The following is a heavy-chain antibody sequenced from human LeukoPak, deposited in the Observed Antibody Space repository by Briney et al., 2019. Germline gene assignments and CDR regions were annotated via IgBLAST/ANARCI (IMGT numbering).Heavy chain of an antibody. D-gene: IGHD2-2*02. V-gene: IGHV3-7*01. CDR1: LFNFGTDW. J-gene: IGHJ5*02. CDR3: NTESHH. CDR2: INQDGREK. Sequence: GGSLRLSCVASLFNFGTDWMSWVRQAPGKGLEWVANINQDGREKYYLDSVKGRFTISRDNAKNLLYLQMSSLRDEDTAVYYCNTESHHWGQGTLVTVSS.